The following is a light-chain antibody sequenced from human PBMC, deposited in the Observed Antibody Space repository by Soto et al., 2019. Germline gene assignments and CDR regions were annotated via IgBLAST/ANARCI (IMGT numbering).Light chain of an antibody. CDR2: AAS. V-gene: IGKV1-27*01. CDR1: QYISNY. CDR3: QKYNSAPRT. J-gene: IGKJ4*01. Sequence: DIQMTQSPSSLSASVGDRVTITCRASQYISNYLAWYQQKPGKVPKLLIYAASTLQSGVPSRFSGSGSGTDFTLTISSLQPEDVATYYCQKYNSAPRTFGGGTKVESK.